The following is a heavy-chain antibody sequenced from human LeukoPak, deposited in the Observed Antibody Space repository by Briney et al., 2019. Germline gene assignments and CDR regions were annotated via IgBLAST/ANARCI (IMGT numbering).Heavy chain of an antibody. J-gene: IGHJ4*02. Sequence: SGTLSLTCTVSGDSVSSGNYYWTWIRQPPGKGLEWIGSIYYSGSTSYNPSLKSRVTISLDTSKNHFSLRLSSVTAADTAVYYCAREIVGSTTGFDYWGQGTLVTVSS. V-gene: IGHV4-61*03. CDR3: AREIVGSTTGFDY. CDR2: IYYSGST. D-gene: IGHD1-26*01. CDR1: GDSVSSGNYY.